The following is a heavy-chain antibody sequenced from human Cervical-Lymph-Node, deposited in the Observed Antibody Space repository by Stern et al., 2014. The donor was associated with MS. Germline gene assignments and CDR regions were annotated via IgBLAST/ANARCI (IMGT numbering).Heavy chain of an antibody. J-gene: IGHJ4*02. CDR1: GFTFSSYW. CDR3: VRDNYGTDY. Sequence: EMQLVESGGDLVQPGGSLRLSCAASGFTFSSYWMHWVRQAPGKGLVGYTHVNGDGTSKTYADSVKGPFTTSRDNAKNTLYLQMDDLRAEDTAVYFCVRDNYGTDYWGQGTLVTVSS. D-gene: IGHD3-16*01. V-gene: IGHV3-74*03. CDR2: VNGDGTSK.